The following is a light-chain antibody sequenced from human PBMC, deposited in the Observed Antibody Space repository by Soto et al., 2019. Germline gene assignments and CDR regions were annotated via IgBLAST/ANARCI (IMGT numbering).Light chain of an antibody. J-gene: IGKJ1*01. Sequence: EIVLTQSPATLSLSPGERATLSCRASQSVAYTYLAWFQQKPGQAPRLLIYGASNRATGIPDRFSGSGSGTDFTLTISRLEPEDFAVYYCQQYNNWPQTFGQGTKVEIK. CDR3: QQYNNWPQT. CDR2: GAS. V-gene: IGKV3-20*01. CDR1: QSVAYTY.